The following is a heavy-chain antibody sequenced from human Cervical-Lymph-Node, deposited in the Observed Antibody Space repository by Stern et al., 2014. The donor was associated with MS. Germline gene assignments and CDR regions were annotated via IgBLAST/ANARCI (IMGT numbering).Heavy chain of an antibody. CDR1: GYSFTSYW. V-gene: IGHV5-51*01. J-gene: IGHJ4*02. CDR2: MYPGDSDT. D-gene: IGHD6-19*01. Sequence: VQLVESGAEVKKPGESLKISCKGFGYSFTSYWIGWVRQMPGKGLEWMGIMYPGDSDTRYSPSFQGQVTISADKSISPAYLQWSSLKASDTAMYYCARHCAKREQCAFDYWGQGTLVTVSS. CDR3: ARHCAKREQCAFDY.